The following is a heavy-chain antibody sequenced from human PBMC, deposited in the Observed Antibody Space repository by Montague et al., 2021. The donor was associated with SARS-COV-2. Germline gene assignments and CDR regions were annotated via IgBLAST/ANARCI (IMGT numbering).Heavy chain of an antibody. CDR2: TYYRSKWYN. CDR3: TYHSGSYVWFDP. D-gene: IGHD1-26*01. CDR1: GDSVSSNSGS. J-gene: IGHJ5*02. V-gene: IGHV6-1*01. Sequence: CAISGDSVSSNSGSWNWIRQSPSRGLEWLGRTYYRSKWYNDYSVSVKSRITINPDTSKSQFSLQLNSVTPEDTAMYYCTYHSGSYVWFDPWGQGILVIVSS.